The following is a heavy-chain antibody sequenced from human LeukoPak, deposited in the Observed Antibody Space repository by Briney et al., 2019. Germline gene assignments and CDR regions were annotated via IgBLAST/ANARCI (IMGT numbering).Heavy chain of an antibody. CDR3: ARAGYCSGGSCYDAFDI. CDR2: IYYSGST. V-gene: IGHV4-31*03. CDR1: GGSISSGGYY. D-gene: IGHD2-15*01. J-gene: IGHJ3*02. Sequence: PSQTLSLTCTVSGGSISSGGYYWSWIRQHPEKGLEWIGYIYYSGSTYYNPSLKSRVTISVDTSKNQFSLKLSSVTAADTAVYYCARAGYCSGGSCYDAFDIWGQGTMVTVSS.